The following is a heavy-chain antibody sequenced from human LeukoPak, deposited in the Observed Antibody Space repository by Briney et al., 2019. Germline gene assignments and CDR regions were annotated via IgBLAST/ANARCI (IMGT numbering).Heavy chain of an antibody. CDR1: GVSFSGYY. Sequence: SETLSLTCAVYGVSFSGYYWSWIRQPPGKGLQWIGEINQSGTTNYNPSLKSQVTISVDTSKNQVSLRLSSVTAADTAVYYCARDLPGQYGFDIWGQGTMVTVSS. J-gene: IGHJ3*02. CDR2: INQSGTT. CDR3: ARDLPGQYGFDI. D-gene: IGHD1-14*01. V-gene: IGHV4-34*01.